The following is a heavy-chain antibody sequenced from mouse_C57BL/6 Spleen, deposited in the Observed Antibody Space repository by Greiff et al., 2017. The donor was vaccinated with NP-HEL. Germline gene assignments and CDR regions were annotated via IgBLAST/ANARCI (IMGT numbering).Heavy chain of an antibody. D-gene: IGHD4-1*02. CDR2: ISGGGGNT. Sequence: EVHLVESGGGLVKPGGSLKLSCAASGFTFSSYTMSWVRQTPEKRLEWVATISGGGGNTYYPDSVKGRFTISRDNAKNTLYLQMSSLRSEDTALYYCARHRPNWGGDAMDYWGQGTSVTVSS. J-gene: IGHJ4*01. CDR1: GFTFSSYT. CDR3: ARHRPNWGGDAMDY. V-gene: IGHV5-9*01.